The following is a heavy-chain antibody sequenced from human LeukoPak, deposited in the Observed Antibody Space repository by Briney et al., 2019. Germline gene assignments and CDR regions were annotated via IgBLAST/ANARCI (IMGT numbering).Heavy chain of an antibody. Sequence: PGGSLRLSCAASGFTVSNNYMSWVRQAPGKKLEWVSDIYSDGTTFYADSVKGRFTISRDNSKNTLYLQMNSLRAEDTAVYYCARVHGITTTYYPFDLWGQGTLVTVSS. J-gene: IGHJ4*02. CDR1: GFTVSNNY. CDR2: IYSDGTT. CDR3: ARVHGITTTYYPFDL. V-gene: IGHV3-53*01. D-gene: IGHD1-14*01.